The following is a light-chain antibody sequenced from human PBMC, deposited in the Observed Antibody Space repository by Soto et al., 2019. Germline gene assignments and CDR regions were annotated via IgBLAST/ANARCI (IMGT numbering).Light chain of an antibody. Sequence: DIVMTQTTDSLAVSLGERATINCKSSQSILSSSNYKSYLGWYQHKPGQPPKLLIDWASTRESGVPDRFSGSGSGTDFTLTISSLQAEDVAVYYCQQYYNTPYTFGQGTKLEIK. CDR2: WAS. CDR1: QSILSSSNYKSY. J-gene: IGKJ2*01. V-gene: IGKV4-1*01. CDR3: QQYYNTPYT.